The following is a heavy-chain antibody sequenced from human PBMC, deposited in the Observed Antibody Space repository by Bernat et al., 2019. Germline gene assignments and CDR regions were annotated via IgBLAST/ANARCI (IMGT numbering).Heavy chain of an antibody. Sequence: EVQLVESGGGLVQPGGSLRLSCAASGFTFSTYDMNWVRQAPGKGLEWVSFISDSGSPIYYADSVKGRFTISRDNAKNSLYLQMNSVRAEDTAVYYCASMGGYDSADAFDIWGQGTMVTVSS. CDR3: ASMGGYDSADAFDI. CDR2: ISDSGSPI. V-gene: IGHV3-48*03. D-gene: IGHD5-12*01. CDR1: GFTFSTYD. J-gene: IGHJ3*02.